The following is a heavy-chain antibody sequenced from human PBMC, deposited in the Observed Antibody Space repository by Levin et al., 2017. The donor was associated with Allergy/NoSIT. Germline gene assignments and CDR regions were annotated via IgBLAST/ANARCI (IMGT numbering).Heavy chain of an antibody. J-gene: IGHJ3*02. V-gene: IGHV3-9*01. CDR3: AKGVRHPTTAAFDI. D-gene: IGHD1-1*01. CDR1: GFTFDDYA. Sequence: LSLTCAASGFTFDDYAMHWVRQAPGKGLEWVSGISWNSGSIGYADSVKGRFTISRDNAKNSLYLQMNSLRAEDTALYYCAKGVRHPTTAAFDIWGQGTMVTVSS. CDR2: ISWNSGSI.